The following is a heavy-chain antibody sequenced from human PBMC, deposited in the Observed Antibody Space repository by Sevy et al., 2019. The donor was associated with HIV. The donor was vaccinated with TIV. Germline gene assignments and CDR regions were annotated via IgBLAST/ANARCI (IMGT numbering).Heavy chain of an antibody. CDR2: IRSKAYGGTI. CDR1: GFTFGDYA. CDR3: TRAAIQLWLNDAFDI. D-gene: IGHD5-18*01. J-gene: IGHJ3*02. V-gene: IGHV3-49*03. Sequence: GGSLRLSCTASGFTFGDYAMSWFRQAPGKGLEWVGFIRSKAYGGTIEYAASVKGRFTISKDDSKSIAYLQMNSLKTEDTAVYYCTRAAIQLWLNDAFDIWGQGTMVTVSS.